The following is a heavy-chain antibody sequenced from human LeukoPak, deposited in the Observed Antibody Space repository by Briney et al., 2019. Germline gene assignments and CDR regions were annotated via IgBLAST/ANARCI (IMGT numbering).Heavy chain of an antibody. CDR1: GGSISSSSYY. CDR3: ASSLLWFGELFS. Sequence: PSETLSLTCTVSGGSISSSSYYWGWIRQPPGKGLEWIASIYYSGSTYYNPSLRGRVTISVDTSKNQFSLKLSSVTAADTAVYYCASSLLWFGELFSWGQGTLVTVSS. CDR2: IYYSGST. D-gene: IGHD3-10*01. V-gene: IGHV4-39*07. J-gene: IGHJ5*02.